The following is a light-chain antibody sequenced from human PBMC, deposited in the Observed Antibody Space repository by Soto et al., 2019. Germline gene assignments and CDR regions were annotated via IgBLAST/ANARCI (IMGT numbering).Light chain of an antibody. J-gene: IGLJ2*01. V-gene: IGLV8-61*01. CDR1: SGSVSTSYY. CDR3: VLYMGSGFVV. CDR2: STN. Sequence: QAVVTQEPSFSVSPGRTVTLTCGLSSGSVSTSYYPSWYQQTPGQAPRTLIYSTNTRSSGVPDRFSGSILGNKAALTITGAQADDESDYYCVLYMGSGFVVFGRGTQLTVL.